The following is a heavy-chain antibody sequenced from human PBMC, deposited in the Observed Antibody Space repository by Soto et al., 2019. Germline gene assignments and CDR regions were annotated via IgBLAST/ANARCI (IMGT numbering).Heavy chain of an antibody. CDR2: INHSGST. Sequence: TSETLSLTCAVYGGSFSGYYWSWIRQPPGKGLEWIGEINHSGSTNYNPSLKSRVTISVDTSKNQFSLKLSSVTAADTAVYYCARGRSTTRPYIVVVPAATPNWFDPWGQGTLVTVSS. CDR3: ARGRSTTRPYIVVVPAATPNWFDP. V-gene: IGHV4-34*01. D-gene: IGHD2-2*01. J-gene: IGHJ5*02. CDR1: GGSFSGYY.